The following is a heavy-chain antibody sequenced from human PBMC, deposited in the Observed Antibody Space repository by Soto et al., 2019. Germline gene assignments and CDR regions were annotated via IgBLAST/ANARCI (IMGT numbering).Heavy chain of an antibody. CDR2: ISAYNGNT. J-gene: IGHJ4*02. CDR1: GYTFTSYG. V-gene: IGHV1-18*04. Sequence: QVQLVQSGAEVKKPGASVKVSCKASGYTFTSYGISWVRQAPGQGLEWMGWISAYNGNTNYAQKLQGRVTMTTDTSTSTAYMELRSLRSDYTAVYYCARDDFLSGYYDSSGYYSPFDYWGQGTLVTVSS. CDR3: ARDDFLSGYYDSSGYYSPFDY. D-gene: IGHD3-22*01.